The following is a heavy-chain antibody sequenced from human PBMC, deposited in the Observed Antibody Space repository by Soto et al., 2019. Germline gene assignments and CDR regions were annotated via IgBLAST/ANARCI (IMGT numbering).Heavy chain of an antibody. J-gene: IGHJ6*02. V-gene: IGHV4-61*01. CDR1: GGSVSSGSYY. D-gene: IGHD3-22*01. Sequence: QVQLQESGPGLVKPSETLSLTCTVSGGSVSSGSYYWSWIREPPGKGLEWIGYIYYSGSTNYNPSLKRRVTISVDTSKNQFSLKLSSVTAADTAVYYCASFPPYDSSGYYYYGMDVWGQGTTVTVSS. CDR3: ASFPPYDSSGYYYYGMDV. CDR2: IYYSGST.